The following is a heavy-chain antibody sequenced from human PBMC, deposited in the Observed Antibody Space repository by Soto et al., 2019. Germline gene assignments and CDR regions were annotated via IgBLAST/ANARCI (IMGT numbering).Heavy chain of an antibody. CDR2: IKHNGCAK. D-gene: IGHD6-19*01. CDR1: GLTFSSQW. Sequence: GGSLSLSCGAAGLTFSSQWMSWVREAQGTGVEWLADIKHNGCAKYVVSSVTALFTISRDKAKNSLYLQMNSLRAEDTTVYYCATMGSGWKGNWFDPWGQRPLLTVSS. J-gene: IGHJ5*02. V-gene: IGHV3-7*01. CDR3: ATMGSGWKGNWFDP.